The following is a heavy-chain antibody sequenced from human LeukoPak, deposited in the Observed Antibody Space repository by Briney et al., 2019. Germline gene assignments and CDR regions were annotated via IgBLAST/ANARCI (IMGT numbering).Heavy chain of an antibody. J-gene: IGHJ4*02. CDR2: IGYEGVHK. Sequence: GGSLRLSCAASGFTFNNFDMHWVRQAPGKGLEWVSFIGYEGVHKYYADSVKGRFTISKDNSKATLYLQMNSLRPEDTAVYYCAKDLHGGYSSDYWGQGTLVTVFS. D-gene: IGHD4-23*01. V-gene: IGHV3-30*02. CDR1: GFTFNNFD. CDR3: AKDLHGGYSSDY.